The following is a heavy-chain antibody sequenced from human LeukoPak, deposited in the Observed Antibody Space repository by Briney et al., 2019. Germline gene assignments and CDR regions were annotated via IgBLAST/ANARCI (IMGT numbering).Heavy chain of an antibody. D-gene: IGHD3-22*01. Sequence: PSQTLSLTCTVSGGSISSGDYYWSWIRQPPGKGLEWIGYIYYSGSTNYNPSLKSRVTISVDTSKNQFSLKLSSVTAADTAVYYCARSTYYYDSSGYSDAFDIWGQGTMVTVSS. CDR2: IYYSGST. J-gene: IGHJ3*02. CDR1: GGSISSGDYY. V-gene: IGHV4-30-4*01. CDR3: ARSTYYYDSSGYSDAFDI.